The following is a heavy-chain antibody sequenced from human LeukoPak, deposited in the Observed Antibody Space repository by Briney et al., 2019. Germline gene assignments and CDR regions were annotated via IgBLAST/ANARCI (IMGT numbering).Heavy chain of an antibody. Sequence: GESLKISCKGSGYSFTSYWIGWVRQMPGKGLEWMGIIYPGDSDTRYSPSFQGQATISADKSISTAYLQWSSLKASDTAMYYCARQNYYDSSGYYYAPDYWGQGTLVTVSS. CDR2: IYPGDSDT. V-gene: IGHV5-51*01. J-gene: IGHJ4*02. CDR3: ARQNYYDSSGYYYAPDY. D-gene: IGHD3-22*01. CDR1: GYSFTSYW.